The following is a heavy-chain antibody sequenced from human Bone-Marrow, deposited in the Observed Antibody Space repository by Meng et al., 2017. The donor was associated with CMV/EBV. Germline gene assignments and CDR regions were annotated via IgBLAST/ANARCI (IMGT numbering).Heavy chain of an antibody. CDR3: ARDRIVGATLDY. Sequence: SETLSLTCTVSGGSISSSSYYWGWIRQPPGKGLEWIGSIYYSGSTYYNPSLKSRVTISVDTSKNQFSLKLSSVTAADTAGYYCARDRIVGATLDYWGQGTLVTVSS. D-gene: IGHD1-26*01. J-gene: IGHJ4*02. CDR2: IYYSGST. CDR1: GGSISSSSYY. V-gene: IGHV4-39*07.